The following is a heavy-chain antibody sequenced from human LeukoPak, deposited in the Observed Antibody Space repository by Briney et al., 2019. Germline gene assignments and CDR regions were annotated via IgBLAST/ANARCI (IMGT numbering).Heavy chain of an antibody. J-gene: IGHJ4*02. CDR3: AKPASYYGSGIY. CDR2: ISGSGGST. V-gene: IGHV3-23*01. D-gene: IGHD3-10*01. Sequence: PGGSLRLSCAASGFTLRSYAMSWVRQAPGKGLEWVSAISGSGGSTYYADSVKGRFTISRDNSKNTLSLQMNSLRAEDTAVCYCAKPASYYGSGIYWGQGTLVTVSS. CDR1: GFTLRSYA.